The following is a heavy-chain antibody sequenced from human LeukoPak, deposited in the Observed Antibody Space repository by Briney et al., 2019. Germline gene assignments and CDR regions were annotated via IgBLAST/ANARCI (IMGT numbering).Heavy chain of an antibody. J-gene: IGHJ5*02. CDR1: GYSISSGYY. V-gene: IGHV4-38-2*02. CDR2: IYHSGST. CDR3: ARDAPYYYDSSGSNNWFDP. D-gene: IGHD3-22*01. Sequence: PSETLSLTCTVSGYSISSGYYWGWIRQPPGKGLEWIGSIYHSGSTYYNPSLKSRVTISVDTSKNQFSLKLSSVTAADTAVYYCARDAPYYYDSSGSNNWFDPWGQGTLVTVSS.